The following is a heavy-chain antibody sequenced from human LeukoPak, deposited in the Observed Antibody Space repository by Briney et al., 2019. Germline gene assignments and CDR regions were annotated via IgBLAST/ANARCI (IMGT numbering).Heavy chain of an antibody. CDR3: ARAVDIVATILGPFDY. V-gene: IGHV1-69*05. CDR1: GGAFSSYA. CDR2: ITPIFGTA. D-gene: IGHD5-12*01. Sequence: SVKVSCKASGGAFSSYAISWVRQAPGQGLEWMGGITPIFGTANYAQKFQGRVTITTDESTSTAYMELSSLRSEDTAVYYCARAVDIVATILGPFDYWGQGTLVTVSS. J-gene: IGHJ4*02.